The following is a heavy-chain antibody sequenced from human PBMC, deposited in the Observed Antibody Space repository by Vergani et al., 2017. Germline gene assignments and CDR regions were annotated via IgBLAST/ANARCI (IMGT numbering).Heavy chain of an antibody. Sequence: EVQLLESGGSLKQPGGSVRLSCAASGFTFSTYAMHWVRQAPGKGLEWVSALTGGGGSTYYADSFKGRFIISRDNSRDTLYLQMNSLRPEDTAVYYCTTDLDGDYFDYYYYYMDVWGKGTTVTVSS. J-gene: IGHJ6*03. V-gene: IGHV3-23*01. CDR1: GFTFSTYA. D-gene: IGHD4-17*01. CDR3: TTDLDGDYFDYYYYYMDV. CDR2: LTGGGGST.